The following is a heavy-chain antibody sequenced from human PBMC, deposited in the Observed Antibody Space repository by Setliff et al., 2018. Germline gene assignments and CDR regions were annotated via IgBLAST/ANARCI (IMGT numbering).Heavy chain of an antibody. Sequence: SGDSISSTYHWGWIRQSPGKGLEWIGTIYHSGNTYYNPSLNSRLTISVDTSKNQFSLRLTSVTAADTAIYYRARVRNTQNGFFDYWSQGTLVTVSS. CDR2: IYHSGNT. J-gene: IGHJ4*02. CDR3: ARVRNTQNGFFDY. V-gene: IGHV4-38-2*02. D-gene: IGHD1-1*01. CDR1: GDSISSTYH.